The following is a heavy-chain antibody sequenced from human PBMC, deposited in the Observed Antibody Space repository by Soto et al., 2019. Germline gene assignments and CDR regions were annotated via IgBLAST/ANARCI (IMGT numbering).Heavy chain of an antibody. CDR1: GFTFSSYG. D-gene: IGHD6-19*01. V-gene: IGHV3-30*18. Sequence: LRLSCAASGFTFSSYGMHWVRQAPGKGLEWVAVISYDGSNKYYADSVKGRFTISRDNSKNTLYLQMNSLRAEGTAVYYCAKDYGIAVAGIDYWGQGTLVTVSS. J-gene: IGHJ4*02. CDR3: AKDYGIAVAGIDY. CDR2: ISYDGSNK.